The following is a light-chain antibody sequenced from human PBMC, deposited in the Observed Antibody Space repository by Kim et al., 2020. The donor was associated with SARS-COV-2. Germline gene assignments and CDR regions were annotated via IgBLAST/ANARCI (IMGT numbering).Light chain of an antibody. CDR1: QCISIN. V-gene: IGKV3-15*01. CDR3: QQYNKWPT. CDR2: GAA. J-gene: IGKJ4*01. Sequence: PVSPGERATLSCRASQCISINVAWYQQKPGQAPRRLIYGAATRATGVPARFSGSGSGTEFTLTVSSLQSEDFAVYYCQQYNKWPTFGGGTKVDIK.